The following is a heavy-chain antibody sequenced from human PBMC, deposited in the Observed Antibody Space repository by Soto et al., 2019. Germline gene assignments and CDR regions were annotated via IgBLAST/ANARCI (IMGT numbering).Heavy chain of an antibody. D-gene: IGHD3-16*02. V-gene: IGHV1-3*01. CDR3: ARVHDYVWGSYPWYNWFDP. Sequence: ASVNVSCKASGYTFTSYAMHWVRQAPGQRLEWMGWINAGNGNTKYSQKFQGRVTITRDTSASTAYMELSSLRSEDTAVYYCARVHDYVWGSYPWYNWFDPWGQGTLVTVSS. CDR1: GYTFTSYA. J-gene: IGHJ5*02. CDR2: INAGNGNT.